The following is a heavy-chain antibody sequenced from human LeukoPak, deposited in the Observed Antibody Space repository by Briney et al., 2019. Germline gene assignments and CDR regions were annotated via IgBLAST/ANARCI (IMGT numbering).Heavy chain of an antibody. D-gene: IGHD3-22*01. V-gene: IGHV4-61*02. J-gene: IGHJ3*01. CDR1: GGSISSGSYY. CDR3: ARGPTYYYDNSGYPNAFDV. CDR2: IYTSGST. Sequence: SETLSLTCTGSGGSISSGSYYWSWIRQPAGKGLEWIGRIYTSGSTNYNSSLKSRVTISVDTSKNQFSLKLSSVTAADTAVYYCARGPTYYYDNSGYPNAFDVWGQGTMVTVSS.